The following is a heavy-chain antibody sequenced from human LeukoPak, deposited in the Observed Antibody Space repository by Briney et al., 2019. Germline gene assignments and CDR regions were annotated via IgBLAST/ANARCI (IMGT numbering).Heavy chain of an antibody. CDR3: ARGDMYFDY. V-gene: IGHV4-34*01. J-gene: IGHJ4*02. CDR1: GGSFSGYY. Sequence: SETLSLTCAVYGGSFSGYYWSWIRQPPGKGLEWIGEINHSGSTNYNPSLKSRVTISVDKSKNQFSLKLSSVTAADTAVYYCARGDMYFDYWGQGTLVTVSS. CDR2: INHSGST.